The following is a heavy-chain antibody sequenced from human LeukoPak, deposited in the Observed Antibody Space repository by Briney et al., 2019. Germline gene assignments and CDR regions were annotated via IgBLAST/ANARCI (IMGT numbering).Heavy chain of an antibody. D-gene: IGHD3/OR15-3a*01. J-gene: IGHJ4*02. Sequence: SETLSLTCTVSGGSISSSSYYWGWIRQPPGKGLEWIGSIYYSGSTNYNPSLKSRVTISVDTSKNQFSLKLSSVTAADTAVYYCARVRTDVAGDFDYWGQGTLVTVSS. V-gene: IGHV4-39*07. CDR2: IYYSGST. CDR3: ARVRTDVAGDFDY. CDR1: GGSISSSSYY.